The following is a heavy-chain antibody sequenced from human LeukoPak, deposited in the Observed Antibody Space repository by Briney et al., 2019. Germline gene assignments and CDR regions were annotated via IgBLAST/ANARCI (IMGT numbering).Heavy chain of an antibody. D-gene: IGHD6-13*01. Sequence: SETLSLTCAVYGGSFSGYYWSWIRQPPGKGLEWIGEINHSGSTKYNPSLKNRVTISVDTSKNQFSLKLSSVTAADTAVYYCARKARSYSTTWQTRGGNWFDPWGQGTLVTVSS. CDR1: GGSFSGYY. J-gene: IGHJ5*02. CDR3: ARKARSYSTTWQTRGGNWFDP. V-gene: IGHV4-34*01. CDR2: INHSGST.